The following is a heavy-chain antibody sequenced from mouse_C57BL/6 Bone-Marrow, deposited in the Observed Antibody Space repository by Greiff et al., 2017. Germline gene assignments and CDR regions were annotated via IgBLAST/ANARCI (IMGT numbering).Heavy chain of an antibody. D-gene: IGHD2-13*01. CDR3: ARGLYGDGWFAY. CDR2: IYPRSGNT. CDR1: GYTFTSYG. J-gene: IGHJ3*01. V-gene: IGHV1-81*01. Sequence: VKLQQSGAELARPGASVKLSCKASGYTFTSYGISWVKQRTGQGLEWIGEIYPRSGNTYYNEKFKGKATLTADKSSSTAYLELRSLTSEDSAVYCCARGLYGDGWFAYWGQGTLVTVSA.